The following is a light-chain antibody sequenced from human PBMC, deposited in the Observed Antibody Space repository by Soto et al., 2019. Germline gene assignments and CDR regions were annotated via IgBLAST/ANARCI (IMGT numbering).Light chain of an antibody. V-gene: IGKV3-20*01. CDR2: GAS. CDR1: QSVSSSY. Sequence: EIVLTQSPGTLSLSPGERATLSCRASQSVSSSYLAWYRQRPGQDPRLLIYGASIRATGIPDRFSGSGSGTDFPRKSSRLEPEDFAVFYCQQYGSSPSFGPGTKVYIK. CDR3: QQYGSSPS. J-gene: IGKJ3*01.